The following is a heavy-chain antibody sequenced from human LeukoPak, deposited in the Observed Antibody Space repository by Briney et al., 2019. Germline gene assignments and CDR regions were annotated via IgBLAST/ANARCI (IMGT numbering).Heavy chain of an antibody. CDR3: AREKYYYGSGRPLDI. Sequence: GGSLRLSCAASRFTVSINYMSWVRHAPGKGLEGVSVIYSGASTYYADSVKGRFTISRDNSKNTLYLQMNSLRAEDTAVYYCAREKYYYGSGRPLDIWGQGTMVTVSS. V-gene: IGHV3-66*01. D-gene: IGHD3-10*01. CDR1: RFTVSINY. CDR2: IYSGAST. J-gene: IGHJ3*02.